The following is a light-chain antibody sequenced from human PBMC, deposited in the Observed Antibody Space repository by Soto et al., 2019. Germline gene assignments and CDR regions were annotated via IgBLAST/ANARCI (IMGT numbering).Light chain of an antibody. V-gene: IGLV1-51*02. J-gene: IGLJ1*01. CDR3: GTWDTSLSADV. Sequence: QSVLTQPPSVSAAPGQKVTISCFGSSSDIGNNYVSWYQHLPGTAPKLLIYETNKRHSGIPDRFSGSKSGTSATLDITGLQAGDEADYYCGTWDTSLSADVLGTGTKVTVL. CDR1: SSDIGNNY. CDR2: ETN.